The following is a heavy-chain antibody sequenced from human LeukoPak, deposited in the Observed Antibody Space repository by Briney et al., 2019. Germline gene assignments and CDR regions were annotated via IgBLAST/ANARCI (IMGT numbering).Heavy chain of an antibody. CDR2: IGSSVSTR. J-gene: IGHJ4*02. CDR3: AREGSDFWSGYSKGYFDY. Sequence: GGSLRLSCAVSGFTFSNYNMNWVRRAPGTGLEWVSYIGSSVSTRYYADSVKGRFTISRDNGKHSLYLQMNSLRAEDTAVYYCAREGSDFWSGYSKGYFDYWGQGTLVTVSS. D-gene: IGHD3-3*01. CDR1: GFTFSNYN. V-gene: IGHV3-48*01.